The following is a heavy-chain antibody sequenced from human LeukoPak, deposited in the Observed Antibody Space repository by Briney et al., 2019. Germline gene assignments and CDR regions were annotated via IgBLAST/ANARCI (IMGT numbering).Heavy chain of an antibody. CDR1: GFTFSSYS. Sequence: GGSLSLSCAASGFTFSSYSMNWVRQAPGKGLEWVSYISSSSTIYYADSVKGRFTISRDNAKNSLYLQMNSLRAEDTAVYYCAKPGRSSGWYGGYNYWGQGTLVTVSS. J-gene: IGHJ4*02. CDR3: AKPGRSSGWYGGYNY. D-gene: IGHD6-19*01. CDR2: ISSSSTI. V-gene: IGHV3-48*01.